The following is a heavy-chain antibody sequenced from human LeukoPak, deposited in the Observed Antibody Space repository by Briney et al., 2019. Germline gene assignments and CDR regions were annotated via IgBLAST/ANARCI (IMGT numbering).Heavy chain of an antibody. CDR1: GFTFSSYA. Sequence: TGGSLRLSCAASGFTFSSYAMHWVRQAPGKGLEWVAVISYDGSNKYYADSVKGRFTISRDNSKNTLYLQMNSLRAGDTAVYYCARDPYGGYSYGYFPFAVDYWGQGTLVTVSS. D-gene: IGHD5-18*01. J-gene: IGHJ4*02. CDR2: ISYDGSNK. CDR3: ARDPYGGYSYGYFPFAVDY. V-gene: IGHV3-30-3*01.